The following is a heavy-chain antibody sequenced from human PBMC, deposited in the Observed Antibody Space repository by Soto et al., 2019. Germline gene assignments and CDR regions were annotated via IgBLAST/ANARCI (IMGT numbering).Heavy chain of an antibody. CDR2: IYYSGST. J-gene: IGHJ6*02. V-gene: IGHV4-30-4*01. CDR1: GGSISSGDYY. Sequence: QVQLQESGPGLVKPSQTLSLTCTVSGGSISSGDYYWSWIRQPPGKGLEWIGYIYYSGSTYYNPSLKSRVTISVDTSKNQFSLKLSSVTAADTAVYYCARAYGSGSYYHGAPPYYYYGMDVWGQGTTVTVSS. CDR3: ARAYGSGSYYHGAPPYYYYGMDV. D-gene: IGHD3-10*01.